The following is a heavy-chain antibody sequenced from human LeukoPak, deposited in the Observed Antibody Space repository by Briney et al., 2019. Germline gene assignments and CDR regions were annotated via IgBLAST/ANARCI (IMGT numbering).Heavy chain of an antibody. CDR2: MNPNSGNT. J-gene: IGHJ6*03. Sequence: ASVKVSCKASGYTFTSYDINWVRQATGQGLEWMGWMNPNSGNTGYAQKFQGRVTMTRNTSISTAYMELSSLRSEDTAVYYCARGDVRGVINYYYYYMDVWGKGTTVTVSS. D-gene: IGHD3-10*02. CDR3: ARGDVRGVINYYYYYMDV. CDR1: GYTFTSYD. V-gene: IGHV1-8*01.